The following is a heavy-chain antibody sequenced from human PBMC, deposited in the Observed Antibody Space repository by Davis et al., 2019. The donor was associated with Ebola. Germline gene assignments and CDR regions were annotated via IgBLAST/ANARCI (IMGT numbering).Heavy chain of an antibody. CDR2: IYHSGST. J-gene: IGHJ5*02. V-gene: IGHV4-59*12. CDR1: GGSISSYY. Sequence: SETLSLTCTVSGGSISSYYWSWIRQPPGKGLEWIGYIYHSGSTYYNPSLKSRVTISVGRSKNQFSLKLSSVTAADTAVYYCARAGGYNNWFDPWGQGTLVTVSS. CDR3: ARAGGYNNWFDP. D-gene: IGHD3-22*01.